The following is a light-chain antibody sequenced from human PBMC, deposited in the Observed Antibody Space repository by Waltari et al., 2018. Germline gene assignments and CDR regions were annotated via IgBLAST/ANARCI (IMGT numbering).Light chain of an antibody. CDR1: QSVSSY. V-gene: IGKV3-11*01. CDR2: DAY. CDR3: QQRFSWPT. J-gene: IGKJ1*01. Sequence: EIVLTQSPATLSLSPGERATLSCRASQSVSSYLAWYQQKPGQAPRLLTYDAYNRATGIPARFSGSGSGTDFTLTISSLEPEDFAVYYCQQRFSWPTFGQGAKVEIK.